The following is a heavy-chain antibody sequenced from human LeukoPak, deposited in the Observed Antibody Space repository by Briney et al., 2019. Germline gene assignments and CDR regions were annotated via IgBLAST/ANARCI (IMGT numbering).Heavy chain of an antibody. J-gene: IGHJ4*02. D-gene: IGHD3-22*01. V-gene: IGHV4-38-2*02. CDR2: IYHSGST. Sequence: SETLSLTCTVSGYSISSGYYWGWIRQPPGKGLEWIGEIYHSGSTNYNPSLKSRVTISVDTSKNQFSLKLSSVTAADTAVYYCARFNYYDSSGYFLPDYWGQGTLVTVSS. CDR3: ARFNYYDSSGYFLPDY. CDR1: GYSISSGYY.